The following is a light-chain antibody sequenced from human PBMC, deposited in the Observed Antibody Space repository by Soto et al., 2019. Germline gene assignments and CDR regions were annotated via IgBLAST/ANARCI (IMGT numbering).Light chain of an antibody. J-gene: IGLJ1*01. CDR1: SSDVGGFNF. CDR3: SSYRSSSTLGV. V-gene: IGLV2-14*01. CDR2: DVS. Sequence: QSALTQPASVSGSPGQSITISCTGTSSDVGGFNFVSWYQQHPGKAPQHIMYDVSNRPSGVSYRLSGSKSGNTAFLTISGLQAEDEADYYCSSYRSSSTLGVFGTGTKLTVL.